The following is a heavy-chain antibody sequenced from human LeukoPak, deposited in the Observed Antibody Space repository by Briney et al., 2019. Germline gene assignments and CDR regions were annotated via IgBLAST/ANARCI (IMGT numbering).Heavy chain of an antibody. CDR2: ISGGGGTT. CDR1: GFTFSSYA. D-gene: IGHD3-3*01. J-gene: IGHJ4*02. CDR3: ARTRSGYYLDY. Sequence: GGSLRLSCAASGFTFSSYAMSWVRQAPGKGLEWVSGISGGGGTTYYADSVKGRFTISRDNAKNSLYLQMNSLRAEDTAVYYCARTRSGYYLDYWGQGTPVTVCS. V-gene: IGHV3-23*01.